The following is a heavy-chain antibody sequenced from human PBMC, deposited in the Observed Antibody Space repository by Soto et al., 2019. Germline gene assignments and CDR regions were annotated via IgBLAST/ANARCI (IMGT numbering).Heavy chain of an antibody. V-gene: IGHV3-74*01. D-gene: IGHD2-2*01. Sequence: GGSLRLSCAASGFTFSSYWMFWVRQAPGKGLVWVSRISIDGRSTNYADSVKGRFTISGDNAKNTLYLQMNSLRAEDTAVYYCAKDNCISTSCYRLYNWFDPWGQGTLVTVSS. CDR3: AKDNCISTSCYRLYNWFDP. CDR2: ISIDGRST. J-gene: IGHJ5*02. CDR1: GFTFSSYW.